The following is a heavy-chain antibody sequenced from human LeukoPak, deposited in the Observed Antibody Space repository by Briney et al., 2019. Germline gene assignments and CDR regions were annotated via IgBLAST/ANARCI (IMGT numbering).Heavy chain of an antibody. CDR3: ARGPAWGGELSLYPDY. Sequence: PGGSLRLSCAASGFTFSSYSMNWVRQAPGKGLEWVSYISSSSSTIYYADSVKGRFTISRDNAKNSLYLQMNSLRAEDTAVYYCARGPAWGGELSLYPDYWGQGTLVTVSS. J-gene: IGHJ4*02. CDR1: GFTFSSYS. CDR2: ISSSSSTI. D-gene: IGHD3-16*02. V-gene: IGHV3-48*01.